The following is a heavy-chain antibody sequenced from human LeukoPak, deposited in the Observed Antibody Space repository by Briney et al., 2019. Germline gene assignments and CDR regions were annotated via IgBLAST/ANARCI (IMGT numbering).Heavy chain of an antibody. Sequence: GGSLRLSCAASGFTFSGYSMNWVRQAPGKGLEWVSYISINRGTIYYVDSVKGRFTISRDNAKNSLYLQMNSLRPGDTAVHYCVRGGRYSRADYWGQGTLVTVSS. CDR2: ISINRGTI. CDR1: GFTFSGYS. CDR3: VRGGRYSRADY. D-gene: IGHD3-9*01. J-gene: IGHJ4*02. V-gene: IGHV3-48*01.